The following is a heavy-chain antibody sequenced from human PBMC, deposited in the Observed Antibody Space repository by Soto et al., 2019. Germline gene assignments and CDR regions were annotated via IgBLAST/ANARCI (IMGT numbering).Heavy chain of an antibody. CDR2: IIPIVGTG. Sequence: QVQLVQSGAEVRKPGSSVTVSCKASGGTFSNYAISWVRQAPGQGLEWMGGIIPIVGTGSYAQKFQCRVTMTADEPTTTAFMELSSLRFEYTAVYYCARVVILVPTASTHYYYHMDVWGPGTTVTVSS. V-gene: IGHV1-69*01. CDR1: GGTFSNYA. CDR3: ARVVILVPTASTHYYYHMDV. J-gene: IGHJ6*02. D-gene: IGHD2-2*01.